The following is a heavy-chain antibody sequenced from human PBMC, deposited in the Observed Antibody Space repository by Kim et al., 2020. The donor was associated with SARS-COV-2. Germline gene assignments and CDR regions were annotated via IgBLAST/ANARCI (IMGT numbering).Heavy chain of an antibody. J-gene: IGHJ4*02. CDR1: GFTFDDYA. Sequence: GGSLRLSCAASGFTFDDYAMHWVRQAPGKGLEWVSLISGDGGSTYYADSVKGRFTISRDNSKNSLYLQMNSLRTEDTALYYCAKDRYGDYHADYFDYWGQGTLVTVSS. CDR2: ISGDGGST. V-gene: IGHV3-43*02. CDR3: AKDRYGDYHADYFDY. D-gene: IGHD4-17*01.